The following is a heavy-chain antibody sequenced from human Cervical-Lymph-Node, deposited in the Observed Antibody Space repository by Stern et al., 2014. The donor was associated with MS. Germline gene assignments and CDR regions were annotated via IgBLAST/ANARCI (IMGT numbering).Heavy chain of an antibody. CDR2: FNTYIGNT. V-gene: IGHV1-18*01. CDR3: ARDHGIFDSWSGYYDYFDY. D-gene: IGHD3-3*01. Sequence: QVQLVQYGPEVKKPGASVQVSCKTSGYTFSSYGISWVRQAPGQGPEWMSWFNTYIGNTYYAQEIKGRVSMTTDTSTSTVYMELRSLTSDDTAIYFCARDHGIFDSWSGYYDYFDYWGQGTLVTVSS. J-gene: IGHJ4*02. CDR1: GYTFSSYG.